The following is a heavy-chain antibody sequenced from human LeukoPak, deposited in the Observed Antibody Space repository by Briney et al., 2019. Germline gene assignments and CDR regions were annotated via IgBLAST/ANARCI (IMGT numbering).Heavy chain of an antibody. CDR3: ARHQKYNWFDP. V-gene: IGHV4-4*02. Sequence: SETLSLTCAVSGGSISSSNWWSWVRQPPGKGLEWIGEIYHSGSTNYNPSLKSRVTISVDTSKNQFSLKLSSVTAADTAVYYCARHQKYNWFDPWGQGTLVTVSS. J-gene: IGHJ5*02. CDR2: IYHSGST. CDR1: GGSISSSNW.